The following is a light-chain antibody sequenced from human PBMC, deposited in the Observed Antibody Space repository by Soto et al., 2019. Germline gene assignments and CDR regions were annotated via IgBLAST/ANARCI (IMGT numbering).Light chain of an antibody. Sequence: AIQMTQSPSSLSAYVGERVTITCRANQGIRNDLGWYQQKPGKAPQLLIYAASILQNGVPSRFSGSGSGTDFTLTISSLQPEDFATYYCLQDYNYPWTFGQGTKVEIK. CDR1: QGIRND. J-gene: IGKJ1*01. CDR2: AAS. V-gene: IGKV1-6*01. CDR3: LQDYNYPWT.